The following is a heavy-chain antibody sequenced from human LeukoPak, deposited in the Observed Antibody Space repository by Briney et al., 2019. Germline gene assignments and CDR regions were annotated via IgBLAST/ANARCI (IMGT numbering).Heavy chain of an antibody. D-gene: IGHD2-2*01. CDR3: ARGPLYCSSTSCYRRAFDI. Sequence: ASVKVSCKASGYTFTGYYMHWVRQAPGQGLEWMGWINPNSGGTNYSQKFQGRVTMTRDTSISTAYMEQSRLRSDDTAVYYCARGPLYCSSTSCYRRAFDIWGQGTMVTVSS. J-gene: IGHJ3*02. CDR1: GYTFTGYY. CDR2: INPNSGGT. V-gene: IGHV1-2*02.